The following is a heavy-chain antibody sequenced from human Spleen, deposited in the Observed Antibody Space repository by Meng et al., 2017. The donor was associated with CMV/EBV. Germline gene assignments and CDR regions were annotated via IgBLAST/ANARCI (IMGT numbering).Heavy chain of an antibody. J-gene: IGHJ5*02. V-gene: IGHV4-4*07. Sequence: QVQLQESGPGLVKPSETLSLTCPVSGGSISSYYWSWIRQPAGKGLEWIGRIYTSGSTNYNPSLKSRVTMSVDTSKNQFSLKLSSVTAADTAVYYCARSLGIAARRDWFDPWGQGTLVTVSS. CDR1: GGSISSYY. CDR3: ARSLGIAARRDWFDP. CDR2: IYTSGST. D-gene: IGHD6-13*01.